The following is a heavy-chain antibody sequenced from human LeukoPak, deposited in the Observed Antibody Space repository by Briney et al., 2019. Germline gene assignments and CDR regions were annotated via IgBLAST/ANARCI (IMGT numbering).Heavy chain of an antibody. CDR3: ARGGRGEDIVVVPAADNWFDP. J-gene: IGHJ5*02. D-gene: IGHD2-2*01. CDR2: IYYSGST. Sequence: PSETLSLTCTVSGGSISSSSYYWGWIRQPPGKGLEWIGSIYYSGSTYYNPSLKSRVTISVDTSKNQFSLKLSSVTAADTAVYYCARGGRGEDIVVVPAADNWFDPWGQGTLVTVSS. V-gene: IGHV4-39*01. CDR1: GGSISSSSYY.